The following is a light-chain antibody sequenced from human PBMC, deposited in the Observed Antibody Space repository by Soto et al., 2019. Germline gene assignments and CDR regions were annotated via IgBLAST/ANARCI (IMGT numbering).Light chain of an antibody. CDR3: SSYTSSSTRV. CDR1: SSDVGGYNY. J-gene: IGLJ3*02. V-gene: IGLV2-14*01. Sequence: QSALTQPGSVSGSPGQSITISCTGTSSDVGGYNYVSWYQQHPGKAPKLMIYEVSKRPSGVSNRFSGSKSGNTASLTISGLQAEDEADYYCSSYTSSSTRVFGGGTQLTVL. CDR2: EVS.